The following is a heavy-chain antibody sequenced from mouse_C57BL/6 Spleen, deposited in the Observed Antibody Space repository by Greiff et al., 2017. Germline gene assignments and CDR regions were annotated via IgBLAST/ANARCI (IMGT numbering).Heavy chain of an antibody. Sequence: VPLQQSVAELVRPGASVKLSCTASGFNIKNTYMPWVKQRPEQGLEWIGRIGPANGNTKYAPKFQGKATITADTASNTAYLQLSSLTSEDTAIYYCAYYDYDGYYYAMDYGGQGTSVTVSS. J-gene: IGHJ4*01. V-gene: IGHV14-3*01. CDR2: IGPANGNT. CDR1: GFNIKNTY. CDR3: AYYDYDGYYYAMDY. D-gene: IGHD2-4*01.